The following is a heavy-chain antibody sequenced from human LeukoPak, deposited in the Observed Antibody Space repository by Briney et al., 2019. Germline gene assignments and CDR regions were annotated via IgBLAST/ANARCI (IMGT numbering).Heavy chain of an antibody. V-gene: IGHV4-34*01. CDR1: GGSFSGYY. CDR3: ARGLGGY. J-gene: IGHJ4*02. CDR2: INHSGST. Sequence: SETLSLTCVVYGGSFSGYYWSWIRQPPGKGLEWIGEINHSGSTNYNPSLKSRVTISLDTSKNQFSLKLSSVTAADTAVYYCARGLGGYWGQGNLVTVSS.